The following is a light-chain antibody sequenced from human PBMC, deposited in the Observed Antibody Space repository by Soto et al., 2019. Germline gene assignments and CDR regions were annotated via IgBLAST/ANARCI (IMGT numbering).Light chain of an antibody. CDR1: STKIGNNY. V-gene: IGLV1-47*01. CDR3: AAWDDSLSGQV. Sequence: QSLLTQPPSASGTPGHRVTISYSGSSTKIGNNYVYWYQQLPETAPKLLIYKNNTQHLDIPDKFTDSQSGTSASLAISGLRSEDEADYYCAAWDDSLSGQVFGTGT. J-gene: IGLJ1*01. CDR2: KNN.